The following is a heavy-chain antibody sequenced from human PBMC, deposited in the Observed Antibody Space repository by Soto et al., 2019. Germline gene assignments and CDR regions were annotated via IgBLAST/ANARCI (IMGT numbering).Heavy chain of an antibody. CDR1: GFTFSSYA. D-gene: IGHD3-22*01. Sequence: GGSLRLSCAASGFTFSSYAMSWVRQAPGKGLEWVSAISGSGGSTYYADSVKGRFTISRDNSKNTLYLQMNSLRAEDTAVYYCAPRGVVVITTPMGYYGMDVWGQGTTVTVSS. CDR3: APRGVVVITTPMGYYGMDV. CDR2: ISGSGGST. V-gene: IGHV3-23*01. J-gene: IGHJ6*02.